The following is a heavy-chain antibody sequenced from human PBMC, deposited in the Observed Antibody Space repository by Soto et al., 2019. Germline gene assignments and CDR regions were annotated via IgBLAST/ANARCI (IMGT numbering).Heavy chain of an antibody. CDR3: TRGPRPSSVGTGAF. D-gene: IGHD3-10*01. Sequence: EVQLVESGGDLVQPGGSLRLSCTASGFTFSMYWMHWVRQVPGKGPVWVSRISDDGSRVDYADSVKGRFTISRDNAKNTLYLEIHVLRADDTAVYYCTRGPRPSSVGTGAFWGQGTPVTVSS. V-gene: IGHV3-74*01. CDR1: GFTFSMYW. CDR2: ISDDGSRV. J-gene: IGHJ4*02.